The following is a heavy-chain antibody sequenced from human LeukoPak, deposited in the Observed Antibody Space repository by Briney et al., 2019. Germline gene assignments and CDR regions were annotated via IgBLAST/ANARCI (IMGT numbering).Heavy chain of an antibody. Sequence: GGSLRLSCAASGYAFSSHGLTWVRQAPGKGLEWVATINSAGDHTVYAETVKGRFTISRDNSKNMLYLQLNSLRAEDTAVYYCARDSTYYYGSGSSGPHYFDYWGQGTLVTVSS. V-gene: IGHV3-23*01. J-gene: IGHJ4*02. CDR2: INSAGDHT. D-gene: IGHD3-10*01. CDR1: GYAFSSHG. CDR3: ARDSTYYYGSGSSGPHYFDY.